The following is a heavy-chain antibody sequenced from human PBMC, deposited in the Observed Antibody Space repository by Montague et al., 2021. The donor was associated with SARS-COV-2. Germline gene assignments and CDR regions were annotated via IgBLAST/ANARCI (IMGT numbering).Heavy chain of an antibody. CDR2: IYWDDDT. CDR3: AHRVGDTGYDNWFDP. D-gene: IGHD5-12*01. CDR1: GFSLSTTGVA. V-gene: IGHV2-5*02. J-gene: IGHJ5*02. Sequence: VKPTQTLTLTCTVSGFSLSTTGVAVGWIRQPPGKAPEWLALIYWDDDTRYSPSLESRLSTTKDTSKDQVVLTMTNMDPVDTATYYCAHRVGDTGYDNWFDPWGQGIPVMVSS.